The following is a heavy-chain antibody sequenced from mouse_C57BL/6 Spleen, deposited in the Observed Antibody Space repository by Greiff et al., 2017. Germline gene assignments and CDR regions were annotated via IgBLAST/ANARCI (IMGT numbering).Heavy chain of an antibody. V-gene: IGHV3-6*01. J-gene: IGHJ3*01. CDR1: GYSITSGYY. Sequence: EVQLQESGPGLVKPSQSLSLTCSVTGYSITSGYYWNWIRQFPGNKLEWMGYISYDGSNNYNPSLKNRISITRDTSKNQFFLKLNSVTTEDTATYYCAPEGEYGYDGADWGQGTLVTVSA. CDR2: ISYDGSN. D-gene: IGHD2-2*01. CDR3: APEGEYGYDGAD.